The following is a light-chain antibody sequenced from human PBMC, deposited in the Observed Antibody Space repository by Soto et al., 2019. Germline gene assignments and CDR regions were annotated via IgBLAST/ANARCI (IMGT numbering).Light chain of an antibody. Sequence: DIQMTQSPCTLSASVGDRVTITCRASQSVKSWLAWYQQKPGKAPKLLIYEASSLESGVPSRFGGSGSGTEFTLTISSLQPDDFATYYCQQYNTYSWTFGQGTKV. CDR3: QQYNTYSWT. CDR1: QSVKSW. V-gene: IGKV1-5*03. J-gene: IGKJ1*01. CDR2: EAS.